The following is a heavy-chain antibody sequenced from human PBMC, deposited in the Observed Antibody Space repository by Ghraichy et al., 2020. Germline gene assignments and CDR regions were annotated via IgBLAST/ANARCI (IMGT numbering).Heavy chain of an antibody. CDR3: AKDLPPDYYDSSGDASGWQRPYYYYGMDF. Sequence: GGSLRLSCAASGFTFSSYAMSWVRQAPGKGLEWVSAISGSGGSTYYADSVKGRFTISRDNSKNTLYLQMNSLRAEDTAVYYCAKDLPPDYYDSSGDASGWQRPYYYYGMDFWGPWTTVTVSS. D-gene: IGHD3-22*01. V-gene: IGHV3-23*01. CDR1: GFTFSSYA. CDR2: ISGSGGST. J-gene: IGHJ6*02.